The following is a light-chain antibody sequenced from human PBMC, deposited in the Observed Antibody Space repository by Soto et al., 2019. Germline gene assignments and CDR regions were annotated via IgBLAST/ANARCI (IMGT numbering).Light chain of an antibody. Sequence: QSVLTQPPSVSGAPGQRVTISCTGSSSNIGAGYDVHWYQQFPGTAPKLLIYGNTDRPSGVPDRFSGSKSGTSASLAITGLQAEDEADYYCQSYDNSLSGCVFGGGTKVT. CDR2: GNT. V-gene: IGLV1-40*01. CDR3: QSYDNSLSGCV. CDR1: SSNIGAGYD. J-gene: IGLJ2*01.